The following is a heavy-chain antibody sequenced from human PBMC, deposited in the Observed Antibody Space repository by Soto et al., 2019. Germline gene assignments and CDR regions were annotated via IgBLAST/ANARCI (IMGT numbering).Heavy chain of an antibody. CDR1: GFTFSSYG. CDR2: ISYDGSNK. D-gene: IGHD5-18*01. J-gene: IGHJ4*02. V-gene: IGHV3-30*18. Sequence: GGSLRLSCAASGFTFSSYGMHWVRQAPGKGLEWVAVISYDGSNKYYAGSVKGRFTISRDNSKNTLYLQMNSLRAEDTAVYYCAKDRLRFPSRGYSYGAFDYWGQGTLVTVSS. CDR3: AKDRLRFPSRGYSYGAFDY.